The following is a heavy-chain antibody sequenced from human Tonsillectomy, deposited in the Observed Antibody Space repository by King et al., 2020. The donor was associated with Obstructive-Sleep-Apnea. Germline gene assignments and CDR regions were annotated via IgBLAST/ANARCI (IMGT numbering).Heavy chain of an antibody. CDR3: ARENKGEGSTLDY. V-gene: IGHV1-2*02. D-gene: IGHD3-16*01. CDR1: GYTFSDYY. Sequence: VQLVQSGAEVKKPGASVKVSCEASGYTFSDYYVHWVRQAPGQWLEWIGRINPDSGDTKYAQNFQGRVTMARDTSISTAYMELSSLTSDDTALYYCARENKGEGSTLDYWGQGTLVTVSS. CDR2: INPDSGDT. J-gene: IGHJ4*02.